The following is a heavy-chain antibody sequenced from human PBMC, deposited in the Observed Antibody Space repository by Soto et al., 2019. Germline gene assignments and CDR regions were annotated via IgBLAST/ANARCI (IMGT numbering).Heavy chain of an antibody. V-gene: IGHV3-7*01. J-gene: IGHJ4*02. CDR2: IKEDGDER. Sequence: GGSLRLSCAASGFTFRTFLMSWVRQAPGKGLEWVAGIKEDGDERKYVDSVKGRFTISRDNTNNLLYLQMSSLRAEDTAVYYCSRDQWGSLNDYWGQGTLVTVSS. CDR1: GFTFRTFL. CDR3: SRDQWGSLNDY. D-gene: IGHD1-26*01.